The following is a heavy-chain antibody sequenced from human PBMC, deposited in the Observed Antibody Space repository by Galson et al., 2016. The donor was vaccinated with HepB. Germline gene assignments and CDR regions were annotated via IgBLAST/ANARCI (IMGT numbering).Heavy chain of an antibody. Sequence: SETLSLTCAVPGGSISSSNWWSWVRQPPGKGLEWIGEIYHSGSTNYNPSLKSRVTISVDKSKNQFSLKLSSVTAADTAVYYCARRDVRYDFWSGYYRSGAFDIWGQGTMVTVSS. CDR1: GGSISSSNW. CDR3: ARRDVRYDFWSGYYRSGAFDI. CDR2: IYHSGST. V-gene: IGHV4-4*02. J-gene: IGHJ3*02. D-gene: IGHD3-3*01.